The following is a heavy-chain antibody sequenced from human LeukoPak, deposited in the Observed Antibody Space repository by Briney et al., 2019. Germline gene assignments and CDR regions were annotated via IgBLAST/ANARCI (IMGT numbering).Heavy chain of an antibody. D-gene: IGHD4-11*01. J-gene: IGHJ4*02. CDR3: ARGSTIVGPPDY. V-gene: IGHV1-46*04. CDR2: INPRGGST. Sequence: ASVKVSCKASGYTFTSYYMHWVRQAPGQGLEWMGIINPRGGSTTYAQKLQGAVTMTRDTSTGTVYMELSSPNSEDTAVYFCARGSTIVGPPDYWGQGTLVTVSS. CDR1: GYTFTSYY.